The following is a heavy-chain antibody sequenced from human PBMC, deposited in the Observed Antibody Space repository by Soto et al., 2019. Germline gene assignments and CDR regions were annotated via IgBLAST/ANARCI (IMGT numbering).Heavy chain of an antibody. Sequence: PGGSLRLSCAASGFTFSSYGMHWVRQAPGKGLEWVAVISYDGSNKYYADSVKGRFTISRDNSKNTLYLQMNSLRAEDTAVYYCAKFPSDSWYPRHYYYYYGMDVWGQGTTVTVSS. J-gene: IGHJ6*02. CDR1: GFTFSSYG. CDR2: ISYDGSNK. V-gene: IGHV3-30*18. D-gene: IGHD6-13*01. CDR3: AKFPSDSWYPRHYYYYYGMDV.